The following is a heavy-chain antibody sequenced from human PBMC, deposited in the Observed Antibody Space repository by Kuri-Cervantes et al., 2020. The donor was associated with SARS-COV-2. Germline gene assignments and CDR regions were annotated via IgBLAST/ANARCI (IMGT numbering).Heavy chain of an antibody. J-gene: IGHJ3*02. D-gene: IGHD3-16*01. Sequence: GESLKISCAASGFTFSSYWMHWVRQAPGKGLEWVAVISYDGSNKYYADSVKGRFTISRDNAKNSLYLQMNSLRAEDTAVYYCARDSIITHLFGEGTIWGGAFDIWGQGTMVTVSS. CDR3: ARDSIITHLFGEGTIWGGAFDI. V-gene: IGHV3-30-3*01. CDR1: GFTFSSYW. CDR2: ISYDGSNK.